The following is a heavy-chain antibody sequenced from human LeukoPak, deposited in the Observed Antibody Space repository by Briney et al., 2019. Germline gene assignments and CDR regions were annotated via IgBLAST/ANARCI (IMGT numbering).Heavy chain of an antibody. CDR2: IKEDGSQE. V-gene: IGHV3-7*01. Sequence: GGSLRLSCAASGFTFSRYWMTWVRQAPGKGLEWVANIKEDGSQEYYIDSVKGRFTISRDNAKNSLYLQMNTLRAEDTAVYYCARDCINIVWGAPFDPWGQGTLVTVSS. CDR1: GFTFSRYW. CDR3: ARDCINIVWGAPFDP. D-gene: IGHD3-10*01. J-gene: IGHJ5*02.